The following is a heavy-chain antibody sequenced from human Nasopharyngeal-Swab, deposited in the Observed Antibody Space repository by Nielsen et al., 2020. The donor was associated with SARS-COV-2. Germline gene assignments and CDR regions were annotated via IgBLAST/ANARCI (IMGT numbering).Heavy chain of an antibody. CDR3: ARAEQLSLV. D-gene: IGHD6-13*01. Sequence: GLQAPGQGLEWMGWMNPDSGNTGYAQKFQGRVTMTRNTSISTAYMELSSLRSEDTAVYYCARAEQLSLVWGQGTLVTVSS. CDR2: MNPDSGNT. J-gene: IGHJ4*02. V-gene: IGHV1-8*01.